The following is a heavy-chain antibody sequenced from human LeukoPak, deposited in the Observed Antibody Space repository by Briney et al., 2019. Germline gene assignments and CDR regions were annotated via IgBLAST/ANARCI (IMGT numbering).Heavy chain of an antibody. V-gene: IGHV4-39*01. CDR1: GGSISSSSYY. CDR3: ARRGSYGPFDY. J-gene: IGHJ4*02. D-gene: IGHD5-18*01. CDR2: IYYSGST. Sequence: KPSETLSLTCTVSGGSISSSSYYWGWIRQPPGKGLEWIGSIYYSGSTYYNPSLKSRVTISVDTSKNQFSLKLSSVTAADTAVYYCARRGSYGPFDYWGQGTLVTVSS.